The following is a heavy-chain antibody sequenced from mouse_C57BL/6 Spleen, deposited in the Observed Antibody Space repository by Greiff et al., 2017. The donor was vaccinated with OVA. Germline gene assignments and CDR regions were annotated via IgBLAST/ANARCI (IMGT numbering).Heavy chain of an antibody. CDR2: IYPGSGST. V-gene: IGHV1-55*01. CDR3: ARSRYSSGYFAY. D-gene: IGHD3-2*02. J-gene: IGHJ3*01. Sequence: QVQLKQPGAELVKPGASVKMSCNASGYTFTSYWITWVKQRPGQGLEWIGDIYPGSGSTNYNEKFKSKATLTVDTSSSTAYMQLSSLTSEDSAVYYCARSRYSSGYFAYWGQGTLVTVSA. CDR1: GYTFTSYW.